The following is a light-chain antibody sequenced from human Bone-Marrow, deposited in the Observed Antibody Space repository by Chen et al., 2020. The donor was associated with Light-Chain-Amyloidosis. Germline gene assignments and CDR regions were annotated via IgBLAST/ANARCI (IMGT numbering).Light chain of an antibody. CDR1: SSDVGGDNH. Sequence: QYALTQPASVSGSPGPSITISCTGTSSDVGGDNHLSWYQQDPDKVPKLMNYEVTNRPSWVPDRFSGSKSDNTASLTISGLQTEDEADYFCSSYTITNALVFGSGTRVTVL. CDR2: EVT. V-gene: IGLV2-14*01. CDR3: SSYTITNALV. J-gene: IGLJ1*01.